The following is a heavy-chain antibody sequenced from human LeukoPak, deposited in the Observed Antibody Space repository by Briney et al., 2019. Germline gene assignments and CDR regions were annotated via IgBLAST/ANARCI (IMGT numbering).Heavy chain of an antibody. D-gene: IGHD3-22*01. CDR2: ISSSSSYI. J-gene: IGHJ4*02. Sequence: PGGSLRLSCEVSGFTFSTYSMNWVRQAPGKGLEWVSSISSSSSYIYYADSVKGRFTISRDNAKNSLYLQMNSLRAEDTAVYYCAREPSSSYYYCDYWGQGTLVTVSS. CDR3: AREPSSSYYYCDY. V-gene: IGHV3-21*01. CDR1: GFTFSTYS.